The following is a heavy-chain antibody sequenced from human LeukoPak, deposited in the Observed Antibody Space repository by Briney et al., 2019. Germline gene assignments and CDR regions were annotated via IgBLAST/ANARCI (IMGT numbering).Heavy chain of an antibody. Sequence: SPTLSLTFAISGDSVSNNSVAWNWIRQSPSRGLEWLGRTYYRSKWYSDYADSVSSQITINPDTSKNQFSLQLNSVTPEDTAVYYCARGASRVFDYWGQGTLVTVSS. J-gene: IGHJ4*02. D-gene: IGHD3-16*01. V-gene: IGHV6-1*01. CDR3: ARGASRVFDY. CDR2: TYYRSKWYS. CDR1: GDSVSNNSVA.